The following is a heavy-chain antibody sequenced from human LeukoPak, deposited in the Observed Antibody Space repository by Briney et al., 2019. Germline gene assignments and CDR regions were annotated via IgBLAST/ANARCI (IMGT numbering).Heavy chain of an antibody. J-gene: IGHJ6*02. V-gene: IGHV3-30-3*01. CDR3: ASFRSYGDYRPEFVDV. Sequence: GGSLRLSCAASGFTFSSYAMHWVRQAPGKGLEWVAVISYDGSNKYYADSVKGRFTISRDNAKNSLYLQMNSLRAEDTAVYYCASFRSYGDYRPEFVDVWGQGTTVTVYS. CDR2: ISYDGSNK. CDR1: GFTFSSYA. D-gene: IGHD4-17*01.